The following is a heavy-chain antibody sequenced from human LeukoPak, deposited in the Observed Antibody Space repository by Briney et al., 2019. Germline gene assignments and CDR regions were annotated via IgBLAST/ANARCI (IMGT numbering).Heavy chain of an antibody. Sequence: PGGSLRLSCAASGFTFSSYAVSWVRQAPGKGLEWVSAISGSGGSTYYADSVKGRFTISRDNSKNTLYLQMNSLRAEDTAVYYCAKSSGYSGSYSADYWGQGTLVTVSS. V-gene: IGHV3-23*01. CDR1: GFTFSSYA. CDR3: AKSSGYSGSYSADY. CDR2: ISGSGGST. D-gene: IGHD1-26*01. J-gene: IGHJ4*02.